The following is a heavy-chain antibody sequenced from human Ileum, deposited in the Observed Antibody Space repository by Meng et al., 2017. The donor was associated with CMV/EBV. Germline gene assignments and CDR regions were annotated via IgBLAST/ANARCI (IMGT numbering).Heavy chain of an antibody. D-gene: IGHD6-13*01. J-gene: IGHJ4*02. CDR3: ARHWGSVASAGTIYFDY. CDR2: VYYSGST. Sequence: GSLRLSCTVSGASIRSSGCFWGWVRQPPGKGLEWIASVYYSGSTYYYPSLKRRVTVSVDTSMSQFSLKLTSVTAADTAVYYCARHWGSVASAGTIYFDYWGQGTLVTVSS. V-gene: IGHV4-39*01. CDR1: GASIRSSGCF.